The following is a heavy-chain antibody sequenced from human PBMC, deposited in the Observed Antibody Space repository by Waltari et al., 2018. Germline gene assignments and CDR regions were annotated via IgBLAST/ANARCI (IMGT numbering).Heavy chain of an antibody. Sequence: QVQLRESGPGLVRSSETLSLTCTVSGHSVNNDFYWAWTRQSPAGGLEWIASIYHTGNSHYNSSLKSRVAISTDMSTKQFFLTLTHLTAADTAVYYCAEEGNTTAGLFDSWGQGTLVTVSS. J-gene: IGHJ4*02. CDR2: IYHTGNS. CDR3: AEEGNTTAGLFDS. CDR1: GHSVNNDFY. D-gene: IGHD6-25*01. V-gene: IGHV4-38-2*02.